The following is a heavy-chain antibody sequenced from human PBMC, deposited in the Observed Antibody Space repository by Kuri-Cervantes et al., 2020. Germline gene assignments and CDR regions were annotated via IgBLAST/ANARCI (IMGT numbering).Heavy chain of an antibody. Sequence: GGSLRLSCAASGFTFRTYSMNWVRQAPGKGLEWVSYISGGSDAIYYADSVKGRFTISRDNSKNTLYLQMNSLRAEDTAVYYCARETYYYDSSGYPPAYYYYYYMDVWGKGTTVTVSS. J-gene: IGHJ6*03. CDR1: GFTFRTYS. CDR2: ISGGSDAI. V-gene: IGHV3-48*01. CDR3: ARETYYYDSSGYPPAYYYYYYMDV. D-gene: IGHD3-22*01.